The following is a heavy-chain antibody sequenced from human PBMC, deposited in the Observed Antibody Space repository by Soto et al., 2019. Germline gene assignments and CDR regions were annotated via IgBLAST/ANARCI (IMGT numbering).Heavy chain of an antibody. CDR1: GYSFTSYW. D-gene: IGHD4-17*01. J-gene: IGHJ4*02. V-gene: IGHV5-51*01. CDR3: ARPSDYGDDAGGGEDY. CDR2: IYPGDSDT. Sequence: PGESLKISCKGSGYSFTSYWIGWVRQMPGKGLEWMGIIYPGDSDTRYSPSFQGQVTISADKSISTAYLQWSSLKASDTAMYYCARPSDYGDDAGGGEDYWGQGTLVTVSS.